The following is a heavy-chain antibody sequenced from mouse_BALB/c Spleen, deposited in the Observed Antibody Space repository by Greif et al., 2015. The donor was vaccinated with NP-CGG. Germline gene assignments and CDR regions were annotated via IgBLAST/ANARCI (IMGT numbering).Heavy chain of an antibody. V-gene: IGHV1-67*01. CDR3: ASIYYGNYDAMDY. CDR2: ISTYSGNA. J-gene: IGHJ4*01. D-gene: IGHD2-1*01. Sequence: QVQLQQSGPELVRPGVSVKISCKGSGYTFTDYAMHWVKQSHAKSLEWIGVISTYSGNANYNQKFKGKATMTVDKSSSTAYMELARLTSEDSAIYYCASIYYGNYDAMDYWGQGTSVTASS. CDR1: GYTFTDYA.